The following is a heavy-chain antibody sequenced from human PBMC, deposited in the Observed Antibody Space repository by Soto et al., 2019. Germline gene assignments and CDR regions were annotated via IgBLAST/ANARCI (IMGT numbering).Heavy chain of an antibody. Sequence: GGSLRLSCAASGFTFSTYAMNWVRQAPGKGLEWVSGISCSGDSTYYADSVKRRFTVSRDNSKNTLYLQMNSLRAEDTAVFYCAKERSSGWSFDYWGQGTLVTSPQ. J-gene: IGHJ4*02. V-gene: IGHV3-23*01. CDR1: GFTFSTYA. CDR2: ISCSGDST. CDR3: AKERSSGWSFDY. D-gene: IGHD6-19*01.